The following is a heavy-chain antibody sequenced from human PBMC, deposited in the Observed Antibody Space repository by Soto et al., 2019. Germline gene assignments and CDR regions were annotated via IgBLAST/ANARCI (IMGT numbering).Heavy chain of an antibody. CDR2: ISGSGGST. J-gene: IGHJ4*02. Sequence: QTGGSLRLSCAASGFTFSSYAMSWVRQAPGKGLEWVSTISGSGGSTYYADSVKGWFTISRDNSKNTLYLQMNSLRAEDTAVYYCAKASGYSSSWPDYWGQGTLVTVSS. CDR1: GFTFSSYA. D-gene: IGHD6-13*01. V-gene: IGHV3-23*01. CDR3: AKASGYSSSWPDY.